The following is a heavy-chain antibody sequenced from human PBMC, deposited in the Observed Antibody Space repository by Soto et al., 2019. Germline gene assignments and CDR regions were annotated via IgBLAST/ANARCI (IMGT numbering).Heavy chain of an antibody. D-gene: IGHD3-10*01. CDR3: ARDPSGSRGWFDP. V-gene: IGHV4-30-4*01. J-gene: IGHJ5*02. Sequence: PSETLSLTSTVSGGSISSGDYCLSWIRQPPGKGLEWIGYIYYSGSTKYNPSLKSRVTISVDTSKNQFSLKLSSVTAADTAVYYCARDPSGSRGWFDPWGQGILVTVSS. CDR2: IYYSGST. CDR1: GGSISSGDYC.